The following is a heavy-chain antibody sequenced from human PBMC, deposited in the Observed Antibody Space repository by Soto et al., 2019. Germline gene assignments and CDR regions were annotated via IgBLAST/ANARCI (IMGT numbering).Heavy chain of an antibody. CDR2: VYYSGST. CDR1: GASISSSY. V-gene: IGHV4-59*01. CDR3: ARGYYDSRGQSNTFDI. D-gene: IGHD3-22*01. Sequence: LSETLSLTCTVSGASISSSYWSWIRQSPGKGLEWIGYVYYSGSTNYNPSLKSRVTISVDTSKNQFSLKLSSVTAADTAVYYCARGYYDSRGQSNTFDIWGQGTMVSV. J-gene: IGHJ3*02.